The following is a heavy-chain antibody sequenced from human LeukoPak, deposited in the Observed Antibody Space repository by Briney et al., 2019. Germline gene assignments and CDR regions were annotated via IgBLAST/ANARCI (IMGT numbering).Heavy chain of an antibody. D-gene: IGHD3-3*01. V-gene: IGHV3-30*01. CDR2: ISYDGNTQ. CDR3: ARPQYEIWSGYLLINH. CDR1: GFTFSRYA. Sequence: GRSLRLSCAASGFTFSRYAFHWVRQAPGKGLEWVAVISYDGNTQYYADSVKGRFTISRDNSKSTVYLQMNGLRAEDTAVYYCARPQYEIWSGYLLINHWGQGTLVTVSS. J-gene: IGHJ5*02.